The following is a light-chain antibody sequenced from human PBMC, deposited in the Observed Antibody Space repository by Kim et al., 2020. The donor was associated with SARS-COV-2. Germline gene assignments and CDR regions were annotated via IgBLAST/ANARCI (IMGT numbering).Light chain of an antibody. CDR2: AAS. V-gene: IGKV1-12*01. Sequence: AAVGDRVTITWRASQDISSWLVWYQQKPGKAPKLLIYAASSLQSGVPSRFSGSGSGTDFTLTISSLQPEDFATYYCQQANSFPITFGQGTRLEIK. CDR1: QDISSW. J-gene: IGKJ5*01. CDR3: QQANSFPIT.